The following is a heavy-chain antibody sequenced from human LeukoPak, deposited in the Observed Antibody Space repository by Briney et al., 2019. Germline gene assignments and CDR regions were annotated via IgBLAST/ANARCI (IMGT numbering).Heavy chain of an antibody. CDR2: FYYSGRT. CDR3: ARNDFWSGYSDWFDP. CDR1: GGSISNYY. V-gene: IGHV4-59*01. Sequence: SETLSLTCTVSGGSISNYYWSWIRQPPGKGLEWIGYFYYSGRTNYNPSLRSRITISIDTSKNQFSLKLSSVTAADTAVYYCARNDFWSGYSDWFDPWGQGTLVTVSS. D-gene: IGHD3-3*01. J-gene: IGHJ5*02.